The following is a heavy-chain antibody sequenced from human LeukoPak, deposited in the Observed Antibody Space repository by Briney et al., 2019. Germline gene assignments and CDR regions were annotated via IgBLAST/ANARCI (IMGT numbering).Heavy chain of an antibody. CDR1: GFTFSSYA. J-gene: IGHJ4*02. D-gene: IGHD3-22*01. CDR2: ISYDGSNK. V-gene: IGHV3-30*04. CDR3: ARDRYGSSGYYLDY. Sequence: GGSLRLSCAASGFTFSSYAMHWVRKAPGKGLEWVAVISYDGSNKYYADSVKGRFTISRDNSKNTLYLQMNSLRAEDTAVYYCARDRYGSSGYYLDYWGQGTLVTVSS.